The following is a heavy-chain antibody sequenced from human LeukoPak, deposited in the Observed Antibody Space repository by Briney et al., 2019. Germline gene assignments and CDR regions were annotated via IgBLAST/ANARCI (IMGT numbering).Heavy chain of an antibody. CDR2: ISGSGGST. D-gene: IGHD2-21*02. J-gene: IGHJ4*02. Sequence: GGSLRLSCAASGFTFSDYHMSWIRQAPGKGLEWVSAISGSGGSTYYADSVKGRFTISRDNSKNTLYLQMNSLRAEDTAVYYCAKDAEVVVVTAIGYYFDYWGQGTLVTVSS. V-gene: IGHV3-23*01. CDR1: GFTFSDYH. CDR3: AKDAEVVVVTAIGYYFDY.